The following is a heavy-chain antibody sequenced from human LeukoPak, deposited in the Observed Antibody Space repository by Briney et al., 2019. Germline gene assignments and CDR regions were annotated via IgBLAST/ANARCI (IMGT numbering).Heavy chain of an antibody. CDR3: ARQQGYYDFETATAFPPYYFDS. D-gene: IGHD3-3*01. V-gene: IGHV4-39*01. Sequence: PSETLSLTCTVSGGSITSKNYYWGWIRQSPGKGLEWIGSIHYSGSSYYNPSHKSRVFISVDTSKSQFFLRVSSVTVADTAIYYCARQQGYYDFETATAFPPYYFDSWGQGTLVTSSS. CDR2: IHYSGSS. J-gene: IGHJ4*02. CDR1: GGSITSKNYY.